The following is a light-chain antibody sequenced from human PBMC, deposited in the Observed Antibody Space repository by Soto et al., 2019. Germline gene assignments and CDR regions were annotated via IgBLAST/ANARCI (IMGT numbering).Light chain of an antibody. Sequence: DIQMTQSPSSLSASVGDRFTITCQASQNINNYLNWYQQKPGRAPKLLIYDASSLESGVPSRFSGSGSGTEFTLTISSLQPEDFASYYCQQYNSYSTFGQGTKVDIK. J-gene: IGKJ1*01. CDR3: QQYNSYST. CDR2: DAS. V-gene: IGKV1-5*01. CDR1: QNINNY.